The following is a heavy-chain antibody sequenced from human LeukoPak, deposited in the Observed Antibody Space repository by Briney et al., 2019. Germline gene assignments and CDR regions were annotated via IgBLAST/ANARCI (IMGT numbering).Heavy chain of an antibody. J-gene: IGHJ4*02. CDR2: ISSSGGNT. CDR1: GFTFSSYG. Sequence: PGGSLRLSCAASGFTFSSYGMSWIRQAPGKGLEWVSSISSSGGNTYYADSVKGRFTISRDNSKNTLYLQMNSLRAEDTAVYYCARDRYRFLEGFDYWGQGTLVTVSS. V-gene: IGHV3-23*01. CDR3: ARDRYRFLEGFDY. D-gene: IGHD3-3*01.